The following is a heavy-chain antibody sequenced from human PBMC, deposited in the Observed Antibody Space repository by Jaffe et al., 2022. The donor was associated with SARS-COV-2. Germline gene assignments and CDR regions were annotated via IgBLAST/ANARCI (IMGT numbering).Heavy chain of an antibody. D-gene: IGHD5-18*01. CDR1: GGTFSSYT. Sequence: QVQLVQSGAEVKKPGSSVKVSCKASGGTFSSYTINWVRQAPGQGLEWMGSIIPIVGIAKYTQKLQGRVTITADKSTSTAYMELSSLRSEDTAVYYCARDLSLGSRGTGYSYGFDYWGQGTLVTVSS. J-gene: IGHJ4*02. CDR2: IIPIVGIA. CDR3: ARDLSLGSRGTGYSYGFDY. V-gene: IGHV1-69*08.